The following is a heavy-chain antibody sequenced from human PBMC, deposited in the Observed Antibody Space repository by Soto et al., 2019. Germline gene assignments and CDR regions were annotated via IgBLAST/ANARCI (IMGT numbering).Heavy chain of an antibody. D-gene: IGHD5-18*01. CDR1: GFAFSSYG. Sequence: QAQLVESGGGVVQPGRSLRLSCAASGFAFSSYGMHWFGQVPATGRRGVAVISYDGSLQHYADSVKGRFTISRDNSKNMVLLQMSSLRAEDTAVYYCVSDRGYGHASVPYSWGQGTLVSVSS. V-gene: IGHV3-30*03. CDR2: ISYDGSLQ. J-gene: IGHJ4*02. CDR3: VSDRGYGHASVPYS.